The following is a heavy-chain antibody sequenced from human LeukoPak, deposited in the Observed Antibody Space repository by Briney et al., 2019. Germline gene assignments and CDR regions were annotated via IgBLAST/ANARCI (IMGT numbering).Heavy chain of an antibody. V-gene: IGHV3-11*04. CDR2: ISSSGSTI. Sequence: PGGSLRLSCAASGFTFSDYYMSWIRQAPGKGLEWVSYISSSGSTIYYADSVKGRFTISRDNAKNSLYLQMNSLRAEDTAVYYCARGSITMIEVVINFDYWGQGTLVTVSS. CDR1: GFTFSDYY. J-gene: IGHJ4*02. CDR3: ARGSITMIEVVINFDY. D-gene: IGHD3-22*01.